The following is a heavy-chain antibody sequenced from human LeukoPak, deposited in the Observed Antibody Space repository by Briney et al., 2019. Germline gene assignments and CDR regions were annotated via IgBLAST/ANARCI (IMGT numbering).Heavy chain of an antibody. Sequence: GGSLRLSCAASGFTFSGYEMNWVRQAPGKGLEWVSYISSSGSTIYYADSVKGRFTISRDNAKNSLYLQMNSLRAEDTAVYYCARPPYSSSWSKGYYYYMDVWGKGTTVTVSS. J-gene: IGHJ6*03. CDR3: ARPPYSSSWSKGYYYYMDV. CDR2: ISSSGSTI. D-gene: IGHD6-13*01. CDR1: GFTFSGYE. V-gene: IGHV3-48*03.